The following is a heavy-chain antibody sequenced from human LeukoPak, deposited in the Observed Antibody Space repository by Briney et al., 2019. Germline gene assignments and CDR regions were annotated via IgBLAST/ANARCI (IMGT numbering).Heavy chain of an antibody. CDR3: ARDPDCSGGSCYRFDP. D-gene: IGHD2-15*01. V-gene: IGHV1-69*04. Sequence: SVKVSCKASGGTFSSYAISWVRQAPGQGLEWMGRIIPILGIANYAQKFQGRVTLTADKSTSTAYMELSSLRSEDPAVYYCARDPDCSGGSCYRFDPWGQGTLVTVSS. CDR2: IIPILGIA. J-gene: IGHJ5*02. CDR1: GGTFSSYA.